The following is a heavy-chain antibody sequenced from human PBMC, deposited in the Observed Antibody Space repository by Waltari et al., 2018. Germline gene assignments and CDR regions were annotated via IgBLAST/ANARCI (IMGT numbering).Heavy chain of an antibody. Sequence: QIQLQESGPGLVKPSETPSLTCTVSGGPISGSYWGWFRRPAGMGLEWVGRICSRGSTNYNPSLKSRLTLSVDTSKNHFSLKLTSVTAADTAVYYCARDTFDTGNYRYAFDIWGQGTMVIVSS. D-gene: IGHD3-9*01. CDR3: ARDTFDTGNYRYAFDI. CDR1: GGPISGSY. J-gene: IGHJ3*02. CDR2: ICSRGST. V-gene: IGHV4-4*07.